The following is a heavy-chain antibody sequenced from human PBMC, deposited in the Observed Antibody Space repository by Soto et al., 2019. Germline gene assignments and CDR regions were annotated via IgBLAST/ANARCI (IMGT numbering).Heavy chain of an antibody. Sequence: EVQLVESGGGWIQPGGSLRLSCAASGFAGSSKYMTWVRQAPGKGLEWVSVIYGGGTTYYADSVKGRFTISRDTSKNTLYLQMNSLRAEDTAVYYCVQTTGWPGLDFWGQGTLVTVSS. D-gene: IGHD6-19*01. J-gene: IGHJ4*02. CDR3: VQTTGWPGLDF. CDR2: IYGGGTT. CDR1: GFAGSSKY. V-gene: IGHV3-53*01.